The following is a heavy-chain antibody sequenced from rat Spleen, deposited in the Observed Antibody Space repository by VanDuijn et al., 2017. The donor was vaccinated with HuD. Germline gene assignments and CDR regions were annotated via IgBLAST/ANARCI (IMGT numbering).Heavy chain of an antibody. V-gene: IGHV5-29*01. CDR2: ISYDGSST. Sequence: EVQLVESGGGLVQPGRSLKLSCAASGFTFSNYGMAWVRQTLTMGLEWVATISYDGSSTYYRDSVKGRFTISRDNAKSTLYLQMDSLRSEDTATYYCAKGGYNYGWFAYWGQGTLVTVSS. J-gene: IGHJ3*01. D-gene: IGHD1-4*01. CDR3: AKGGYNYGWFAY. CDR1: GFTFSNYG.